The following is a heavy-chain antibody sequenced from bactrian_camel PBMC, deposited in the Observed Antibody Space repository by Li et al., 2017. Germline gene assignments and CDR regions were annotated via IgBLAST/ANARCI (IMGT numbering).Heavy chain of an antibody. CDR1: VFTSDDNH. Sequence: HVQLVESGGGSVEAGGSLKLSCTASVFTSDDNHMGYYRQAPGSECRLVETLHSDGGTYYTDPVKGRFTFSRDKNTVYLQMNSLKPEDTAMYYCAGDLTRSATWYHVAGATPRPAYEYSVWGQGTQVTVS. V-gene: IGHV3S55*01. D-gene: IGHD1*01. J-gene: IGHJ4*01. CDR2: LHSDGGT. CDR3: AGDLTRSATWYHVAGATPRPAYEYSV.